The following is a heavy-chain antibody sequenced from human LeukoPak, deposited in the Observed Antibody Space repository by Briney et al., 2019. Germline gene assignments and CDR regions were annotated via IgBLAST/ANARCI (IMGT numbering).Heavy chain of an antibody. CDR1: GFTFSSDS. CDR3: ARDQTYCSSTSCYKVEGYYYYYGMDV. CDR2: ISSSSSYI. V-gene: IGHV3-21*01. Sequence: GGSLRLSCAASGFTFSSDSMNWVRQAPGKGLEWVSSISSSSSYIYYADSVKGRFTISRDNAKNSLYLQMNSLRAEDTAVYYCARDQTYCSSTSCYKVEGYYYYYGMDVWGQGTTVTVSS. D-gene: IGHD2-2*02. J-gene: IGHJ6*02.